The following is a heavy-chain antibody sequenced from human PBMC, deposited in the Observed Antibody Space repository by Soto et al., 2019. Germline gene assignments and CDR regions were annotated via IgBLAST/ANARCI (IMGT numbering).Heavy chain of an antibody. CDR3: ASVIAVSQDAFDI. D-gene: IGHD6-19*01. V-gene: IGHV1-46*01. CDR2: IKPGGGST. Sequence: ASVKVSCKASGYAFTSYHLHWVRQAPGKGPEWMGIIKPGGGSTSYAQQFRGRLTMTRDTSTSTAYMEMSSLRSEDTAVYYCASVIAVSQDAFDIWGQGTMVTVSS. CDR1: GYAFTSYH. J-gene: IGHJ3*02.